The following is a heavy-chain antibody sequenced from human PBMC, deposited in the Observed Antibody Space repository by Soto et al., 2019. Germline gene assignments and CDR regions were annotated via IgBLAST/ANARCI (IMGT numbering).Heavy chain of an antibody. CDR3: ARRQSYDNIWGSYRSLYYFDF. D-gene: IGHD3-16*02. CDR1: GFTFSDYY. V-gene: IGHV3-11*01. J-gene: IGHJ4*02. CDR2: ISSGGHTI. Sequence: QVQLVESGGGLVKPGGSLRLSCAVSGFTFSDYYMSWIRQAPGKGLEWVSYISSGGHTIYNADSVRGRFTISRDSAKNPLYLQMSSLRAEDTAVYYCARRQSYDNIWGSYRSLYYFDFWGLGTLVTVSS.